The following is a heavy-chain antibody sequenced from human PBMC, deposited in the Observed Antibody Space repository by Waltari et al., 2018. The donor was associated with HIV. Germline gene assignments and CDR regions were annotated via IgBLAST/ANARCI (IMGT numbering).Heavy chain of an antibody. J-gene: IGHJ4*02. CDR3: ASSPSSGTRNDY. CDR2: IYSGGST. Sequence: EVQLVETGGGLIQPGGSLRLSCAASGFTVSSNYMSWVRQAPGKGLEGVSVIYSGGSTYYADSVKCRFTISRDNSKNTLYLQMNSLRAEDTAVYYCASSPSSGTRNDYWGQGTLVTVSS. CDR1: GFTVSSNY. V-gene: IGHV3-53*02. D-gene: IGHD3-22*01.